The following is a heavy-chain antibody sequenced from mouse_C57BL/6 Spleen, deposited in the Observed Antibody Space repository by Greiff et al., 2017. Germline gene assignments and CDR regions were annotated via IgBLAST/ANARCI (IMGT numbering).Heavy chain of an antibody. CDR2: IYPGDGDT. V-gene: IGHV1-82*01. Sequence: QVKLQQSGPELVKPGASVKISCKASGYAFSSSWMNWVKQRPGKGLEWIGRIYPGDGDTNYNGKFKGKATLTADKSSSTAYMQLSSLTSEDSAVYFCASNWDGDYWGQGTTLTGSS. D-gene: IGHD4-1*01. J-gene: IGHJ2*01. CDR1: GYAFSSSW. CDR3: ASNWDGDY.